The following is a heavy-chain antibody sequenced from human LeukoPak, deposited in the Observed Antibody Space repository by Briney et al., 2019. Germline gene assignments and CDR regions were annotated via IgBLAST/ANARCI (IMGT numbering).Heavy chain of an antibody. CDR3: AGRANSGNTKGAFDI. CDR2: IYYSGST. V-gene: IGHV4-39*07. J-gene: IGHJ3*02. Sequence: SETLSLTCTVSGGSISSSSYYWGWIRQPPGKGLEWIGSIYYSGSTYYNPSLKSRVTISVDTSKNQFSLKLNSVTAADTAVYYCAGRANSGNTKGAFDIWGQGTMVTVSS. CDR1: GGSISSSSYY. D-gene: IGHD1-26*01.